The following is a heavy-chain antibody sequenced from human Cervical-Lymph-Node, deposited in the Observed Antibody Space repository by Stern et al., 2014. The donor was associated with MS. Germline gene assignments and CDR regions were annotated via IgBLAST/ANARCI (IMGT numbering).Heavy chain of an antibody. J-gene: IGHJ4*02. CDR2: IRSSSSTI. Sequence: EVQLVESGGGLVQPGGSLRLSCAASGFTFSSYSMNWVRQAPGKGLEWVSYIRSSSSTIYYADSVKGRFTISRDNAKNSLYLQTNSLRDEDTAVYYCARDSPKGIVVDLLNRGDFDYWGQGTLVTVSS. D-gene: IGHD6-19*01. V-gene: IGHV3-48*02. CDR1: GFTFSSYS. CDR3: ARDSPKGIVVDLLNRGDFDY.